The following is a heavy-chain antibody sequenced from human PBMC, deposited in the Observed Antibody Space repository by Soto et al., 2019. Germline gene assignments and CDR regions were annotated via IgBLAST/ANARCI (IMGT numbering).Heavy chain of an antibody. D-gene: IGHD3-22*01. CDR2: ISAYNGNT. Sequence: ASVKVSCKASGYTFTSYGISWVRQAPGQGLEWMGWISAYNGNTNYAQKLQGRVTMTTDTSTSTAYMELRSLRSDDTAVYYCAWSGRRYYYDSSGYYQFDYWGQGTLVTVSS. V-gene: IGHV1-18*01. CDR1: GYTFTSYG. CDR3: AWSGRRYYYDSSGYYQFDY. J-gene: IGHJ4*02.